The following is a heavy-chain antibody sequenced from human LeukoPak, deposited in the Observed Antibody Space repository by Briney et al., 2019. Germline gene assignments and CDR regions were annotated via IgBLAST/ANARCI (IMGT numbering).Heavy chain of an antibody. J-gene: IGHJ5*02. Sequence: PSETLSLTCTASGGSISSGSFYWSWIRQPAGKGLEWLELISTSGSTNYTPSLESRVTISVAASKTQFSLRLSSVTATDTAVYYCVRDQRYYYGGSLPGEAWGQGTLVTVSS. CDR2: ISTSGST. CDR3: VRDQRYYYGGSLPGEA. D-gene: IGHD3-22*01. CDR1: GGSISSGSFY. V-gene: IGHV4-61*02.